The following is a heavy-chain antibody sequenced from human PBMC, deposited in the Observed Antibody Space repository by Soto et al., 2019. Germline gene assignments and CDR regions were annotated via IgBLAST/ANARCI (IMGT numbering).Heavy chain of an antibody. CDR3: ARGVGGYCSSTSCYVAYYYYYYMDV. CDR1: GGSISSYY. CDR2: IYYSGST. V-gene: IGHV4-59*01. J-gene: IGHJ6*03. D-gene: IGHD2-2*01. Sequence: SETLSLTCTVSGGSISSYYWGWIRQPPGKGLEWIGYIYYSGSTNYNPSLKSRVTISVDTSKNQFSLKLSSVTAADTAVYYCARGVGGYCSSTSCYVAYYYYYYMDVWGKGTTVTVSS.